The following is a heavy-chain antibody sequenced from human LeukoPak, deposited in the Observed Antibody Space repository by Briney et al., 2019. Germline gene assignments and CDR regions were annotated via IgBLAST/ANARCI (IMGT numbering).Heavy chain of an antibody. J-gene: IGHJ6*02. CDR2: ISSSGSTI. Sequence: GGSLRLSCAASGFTFSDYYMSWIRQAPGKGLEWVSYISSSGSTIYYADSVKGRFTISRDNDKNSLYLQMNSLRAEDTAVYYCARFGGRSGWSVRHYYYYGMDVWGQGTTVTVSS. CDR3: ARFGGRSGWSVRHYYYYGMDV. CDR1: GFTFSDYY. V-gene: IGHV3-11*01. D-gene: IGHD6-19*01.